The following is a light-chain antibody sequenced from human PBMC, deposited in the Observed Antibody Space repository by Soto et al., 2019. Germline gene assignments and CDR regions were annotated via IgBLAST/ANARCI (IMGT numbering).Light chain of an antibody. CDR1: QSISSY. CDR2: AAS. Sequence: DIQMTQSPSSLSASVGDRVTITCRASQSISSYLNWYQQKPGKAPKLLIYAASSLQSGVPSRFSGSGSGTDFTLTISSLQPEDIATYFCQQYDDLPITFGQGTRLDVK. CDR3: QQYDDLPIT. V-gene: IGKV1-39*01. J-gene: IGKJ5*01.